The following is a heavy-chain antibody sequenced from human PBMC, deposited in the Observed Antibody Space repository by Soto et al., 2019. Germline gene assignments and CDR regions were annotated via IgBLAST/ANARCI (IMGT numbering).Heavy chain of an antibody. V-gene: IGHV1-18*01. J-gene: IGHJ6*02. CDR3: ARVDCSRTSCYVLYYYGMDV. Sequence: QVQLVQSGAEVKKPGASVKVSCKASDYTFTSYGISWVRQAPGQGLEWMGWISAYNGNTNYAQKFQGRVTMTRETSTSTAYLELRSLRSDDTAVYYCARVDCSRTSCYVLYYYGMDVWGQGTTVTVSS. D-gene: IGHD2-2*01. CDR2: ISAYNGNT. CDR1: DYTFTSYG.